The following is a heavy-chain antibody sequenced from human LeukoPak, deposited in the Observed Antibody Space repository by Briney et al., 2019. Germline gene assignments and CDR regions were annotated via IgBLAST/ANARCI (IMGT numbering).Heavy chain of an antibody. V-gene: IGHV1-46*01. D-gene: IGHD3-10*01. CDR3: ARYYYGSGIAPFFDY. J-gene: IGHJ4*02. Sequence: ASVKVSCKASGYTFTSYYMHWVRQAPGQGLEWMGVINPSGGSTSHAQKFQGRVTMTRDTSTSTVYMELSSLRSEDTAVYYCARYYYGSGIAPFFDYWGQGTLVTVSS. CDR1: GYTFTSYY. CDR2: INPSGGST.